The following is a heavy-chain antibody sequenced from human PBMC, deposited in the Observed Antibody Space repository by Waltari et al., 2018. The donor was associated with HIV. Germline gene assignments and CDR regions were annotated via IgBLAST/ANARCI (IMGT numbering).Heavy chain of an antibody. CDR1: GGSISSFY. V-gene: IGHV4-59*01. J-gene: IGHJ6*02. Sequence: QVQLPESGPGLVKPSETLSLTCTVSGGSISSFYWSWIRQRPGKGLEWIGYIYYSGSTNYNPSLKSRVTISVDTSKNQFSLKLSSVTAADTAVYYCARDPHYYDSSGEDYYYGMDVWGQGTTVTVSS. CDR2: IYYSGST. D-gene: IGHD3-22*01. CDR3: ARDPHYYDSSGEDYYYGMDV.